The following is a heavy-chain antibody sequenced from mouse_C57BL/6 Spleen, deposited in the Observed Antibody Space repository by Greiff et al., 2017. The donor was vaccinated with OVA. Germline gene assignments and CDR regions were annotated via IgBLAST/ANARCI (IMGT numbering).Heavy chain of an antibody. CDR1: GYTFTSYW. D-gene: IGHD1-1*01. V-gene: IGHV1-55*01. CDR2: IYPGSGST. J-gene: IGHJ1*03. CDR3: ARHAPYGSSYLVWYFDV. Sequence: QVQLQQPGAELVKPGASVKMSCKASGYTFTSYWITWVKQRPGQGLEWIGDIYPGSGSTNYNEKFKSKATLTVDTSSSTAYMQLSSLTSEDSAFYYCARHAPYGSSYLVWYFDVWGTGTTVTVSS.